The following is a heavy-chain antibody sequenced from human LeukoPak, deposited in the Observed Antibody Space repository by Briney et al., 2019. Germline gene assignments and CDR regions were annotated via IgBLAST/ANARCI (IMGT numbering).Heavy chain of an antibody. D-gene: IGHD2/OR15-2a*01. CDR3: ARLISVYYFDS. J-gene: IGHJ4*02. Sequence: SGTLSLTCTVSGGSISSSSYYWGWVRQPPGRGLECIGSIYYSGSTYYNPSLKSRVTISVDTSKNQFSLKLSSVTAADTAVYYCARLISVYYFDSWGQGTLVTVSS. V-gene: IGHV4-39*01. CDR2: IYYSGST. CDR1: GGSISSSSYY.